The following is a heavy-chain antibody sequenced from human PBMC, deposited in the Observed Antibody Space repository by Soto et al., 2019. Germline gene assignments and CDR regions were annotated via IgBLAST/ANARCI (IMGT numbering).Heavy chain of an antibody. CDR2: ISGSDDST. J-gene: IGHJ4*02. D-gene: IGHD3-3*01. CDR3: AKRSSSFTFDC. CDR1: GFTFSSYA. V-gene: IGHV3-23*01. Sequence: EVQLLESGGGLVQPGESLRLSCAASGFTFSSYAMSWVRQAPGKGLEGVSVISGSDDSTYYADSVKGRFTISRDNSKNTLYLQMNSLRVEDTAIYYCAKRSSSFTFDCWGQGTLVTVSS.